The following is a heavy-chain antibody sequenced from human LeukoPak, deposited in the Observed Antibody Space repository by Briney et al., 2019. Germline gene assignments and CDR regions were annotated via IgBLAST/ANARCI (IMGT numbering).Heavy chain of an antibody. Sequence: GGSLRHSCAASGFTFSSYWMSWVRQAPGKGLEWVANIKQDGSEKYYVDSVKGRFTISRDNAKNSLYLQMNSLRAEDTAVYYCARDLSYDILTGYYQGNYYFDYWGQGTLVTVSS. D-gene: IGHD3-9*01. J-gene: IGHJ4*02. V-gene: IGHV3-7*01. CDR1: GFTFSSYW. CDR3: ARDLSYDILTGYYQGNYYFDY. CDR2: IKQDGSEK.